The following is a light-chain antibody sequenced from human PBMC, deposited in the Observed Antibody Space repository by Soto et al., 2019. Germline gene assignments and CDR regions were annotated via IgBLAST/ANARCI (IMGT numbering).Light chain of an antibody. V-gene: IGKV1-5*03. CDR2: RAS. Sequence: DIQMTQSPSTLPASVGDRVTITCRASQSINSWLAWYQQKPGKAPNLLIHRASTLQSGVPSRFSGSGSGTEFTLTISSLQPDDFATYYCQHYNTYPYTFGQGTKVDIK. J-gene: IGKJ2*01. CDR3: QHYNTYPYT. CDR1: QSINSW.